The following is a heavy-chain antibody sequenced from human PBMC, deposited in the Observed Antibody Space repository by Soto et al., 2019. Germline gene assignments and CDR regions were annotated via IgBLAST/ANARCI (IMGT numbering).Heavy chain of an antibody. J-gene: IGHJ5*02. D-gene: IGHD3-22*01. V-gene: IGHV1-69*01. CDR2: IIPIFGTA. CDR3: ARMARLYYDSSGYYWNWFDP. CDR1: GGTFSSYA. Sequence: QVQLVQSGAEVKKPGSSVKVSCKASGGTFSSYAISWVRQAPGQGLEWMGGIIPIFGTANYAQKFQGRVTINPDESTSTAYMELSSLRSEDTAVYYFARMARLYYDSSGYYWNWFDPRGQGTLVTVSS.